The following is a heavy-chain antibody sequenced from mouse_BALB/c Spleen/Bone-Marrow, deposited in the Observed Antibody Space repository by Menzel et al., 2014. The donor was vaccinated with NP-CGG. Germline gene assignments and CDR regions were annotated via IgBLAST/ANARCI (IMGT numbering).Heavy chain of an antibody. J-gene: IGHJ2*01. V-gene: IGHV1-14*01. D-gene: IGHD2-2*01. CDR2: INPYYDVT. CDR1: GYTFINYV. CDR3: ARGVNFVY. Sequence: VQLKDFGPELVKPGASVQMSCKASGYTFINYVMHWVKPKPGQGLECIGYINPYYDVTKYNEKFKGKATLTSDKSSSTDYMELSSLTSEDSAVYCCARGVNFVYWGQGTTRTGSS.